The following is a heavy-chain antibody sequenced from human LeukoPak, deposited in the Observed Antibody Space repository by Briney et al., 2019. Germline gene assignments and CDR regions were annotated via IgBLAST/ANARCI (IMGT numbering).Heavy chain of an antibody. V-gene: IGHV4-39*01. D-gene: IGHD2-2*01. Sequence: PSETLSLTCTVSGGSISSGFYYWAWIRQPPGKGLEWIGSIYYSGITYYNPSFKSPVTISIDTAKNQFSLKLSSVTAADTAVYYCAKRYCSSTTCYDDRGAFDYWGQGTLVTVSS. CDR2: IYYSGIT. CDR1: GGSISSGFYY. J-gene: IGHJ4*02. CDR3: AKRYCSSTTCYDDRGAFDY.